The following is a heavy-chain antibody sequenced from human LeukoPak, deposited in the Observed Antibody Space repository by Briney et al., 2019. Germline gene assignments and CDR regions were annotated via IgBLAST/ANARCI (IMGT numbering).Heavy chain of an antibody. Sequence: PGGSLRLSCAASGFTFSSYSMNWVRQAPGKGLEWVSSISSSSYIYYADSVKGRFTISRDNAKNSLYLQMNSLRAEDTAVYYCAREWDYYGSGSYVPQTVFDYWGQGTLVTVSS. J-gene: IGHJ4*02. CDR1: GFTFSSYS. CDR3: AREWDYYGSGSYVPQTVFDY. D-gene: IGHD3-10*01. V-gene: IGHV3-21*01. CDR2: ISSSSYI.